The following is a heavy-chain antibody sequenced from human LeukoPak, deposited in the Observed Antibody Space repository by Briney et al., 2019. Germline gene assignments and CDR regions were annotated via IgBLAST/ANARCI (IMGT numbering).Heavy chain of an antibody. CDR1: GGSISSYY. CDR2: SYYSGST. CDR3: ARVPPSGNYYYYYMDV. Sequence: NASETLSLTCTVSGGSISSYYWSWIRQPPGKGLEWIGYSYYSGSTNYNPDLKSRVSISVDTSKNLFSLKLSSVTAADTAVYYCARVPPSGNYYYYYMDVWGKGTTVTISS. V-gene: IGHV4-59*12. D-gene: IGHD1-26*01. J-gene: IGHJ6*03.